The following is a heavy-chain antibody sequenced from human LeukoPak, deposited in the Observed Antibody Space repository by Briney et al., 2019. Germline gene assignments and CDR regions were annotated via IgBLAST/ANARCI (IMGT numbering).Heavy chain of an antibody. CDR2: INPNSGGT. J-gene: IGHJ5*02. D-gene: IGHD6-19*01. CDR3: ARGSGSIAVAMIPLNWFDP. Sequence: ASVKVSFKASGYTFTGYYMHWVRQAPGQGLEWMGWINPNSGGTNYAQKFQGRVTMTRDTSISTAYMELSRLRSDDTAVYYCARGSGSIAVAMIPLNWFDPWGQGTLVTVSS. CDR1: GYTFTGYY. V-gene: IGHV1-2*02.